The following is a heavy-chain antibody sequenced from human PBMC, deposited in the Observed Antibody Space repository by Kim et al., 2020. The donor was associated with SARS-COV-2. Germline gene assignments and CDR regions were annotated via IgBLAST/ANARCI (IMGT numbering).Heavy chain of an antibody. CDR2: INAGNGNT. Sequence: ASVKVSCKASGYTFTSYAMHWVRQPPGQRLEWMGLINAGNGNTKYSQKLQGRLTITRETSASTAYMELSSLRSEDTAVYYCARGIRINNPNYYGSGILGYWGQGTLVTSPS. D-gene: IGHD3-10*01. CDR1: GYTFTSYA. V-gene: IGHV1-3*01. CDR3: ARGIRINNPNYYGSGILGY. J-gene: IGHJ4*02.